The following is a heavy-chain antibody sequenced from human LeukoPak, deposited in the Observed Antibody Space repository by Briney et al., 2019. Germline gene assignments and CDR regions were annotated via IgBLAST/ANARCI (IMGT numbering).Heavy chain of an antibody. CDR1: GGSFSGYY. D-gene: IGHD3-22*01. CDR3: AMVVITSGLFDY. Sequence: SETLSLTCAVYGGSFSGYYWSWIRQPPGKGLEWIGEINHSGSTNYNPSLKSRVTISVDTSKNQFSLKLSSVTAADTAVYYCAMVVITSGLFDYWGQGTLVTVSS. J-gene: IGHJ4*02. V-gene: IGHV4-34*01. CDR2: INHSGST.